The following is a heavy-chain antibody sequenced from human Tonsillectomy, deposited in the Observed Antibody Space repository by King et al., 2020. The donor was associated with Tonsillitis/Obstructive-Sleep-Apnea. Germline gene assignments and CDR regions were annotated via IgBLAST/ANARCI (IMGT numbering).Heavy chain of an antibody. CDR2: INPSGGST. CDR1: GYTFTSYY. J-gene: IGHJ4*02. Sequence: VQLVQSGAEVKKPGASVKVSCKASGYTFTSYYMHWVRQAPGQGLEWMGIINPSGGSTSYAQKFQGRVTMTRDTSTSTVYMELSSLGSEDTAVYYCARDGKELGRSNYFDYWGQGTLVTVSS. CDR3: ARDGKELGRSNYFDY. D-gene: IGHD7-27*01. V-gene: IGHV1-46*01.